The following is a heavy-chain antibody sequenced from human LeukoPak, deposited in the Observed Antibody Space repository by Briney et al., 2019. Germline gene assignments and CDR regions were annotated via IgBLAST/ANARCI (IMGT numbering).Heavy chain of an antibody. J-gene: IGHJ5*02. CDR1: GGSFSGYY. Sequence: ETLSLTCAVYGGSFSGYYWSWIRQPPGKGLEWIGEINHSGSTNYNPSLKSRVTISVDTSKNQFSLKLSSVTAADTAVYYCARASTPYNWNYGKRNWFDPWGQGTLVTVSS. CDR3: ARASTPYNWNYGKRNWFDP. D-gene: IGHD1-7*01. CDR2: INHSGST. V-gene: IGHV4-34*01.